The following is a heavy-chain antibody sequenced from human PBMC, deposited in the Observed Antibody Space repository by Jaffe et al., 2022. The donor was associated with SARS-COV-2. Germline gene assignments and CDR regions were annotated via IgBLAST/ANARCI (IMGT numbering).Heavy chain of an antibody. V-gene: IGHV3-30*03. J-gene: IGHJ3*02. D-gene: IGHD4-17*01. Sequence: QVQLVESGGGVVQPGRSLRLSCAASGFTFSTYGIHWVRQAPGKGLEWVAFISYDGSNKYYADSVKGRFTISRDNSKNTLYLQMNSLRADDTAVYYCAILLGASDYLDAFDIWGQGTMVTVSS. CDR1: GFTFSTYG. CDR3: AILLGASDYLDAFDI. CDR2: ISYDGSNK.